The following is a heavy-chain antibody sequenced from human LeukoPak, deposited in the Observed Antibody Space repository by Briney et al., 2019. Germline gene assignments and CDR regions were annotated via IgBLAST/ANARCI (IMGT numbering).Heavy chain of an antibody. D-gene: IGHD6-19*01. J-gene: IGHJ4*02. CDR2: IRSKANSYAT. CDR1: GFTFSGSA. V-gene: IGHV3-73*01. CDR3: TGHYRAGIAVAPFDY. Sequence: PGGSLRLSCAASGFTFSGSAMHWVRQASGKGREWVGRIRSKANSYATASAASVKGRFTISREDSKNTAYLQMNSLKTEDTAVYYCTGHYRAGIAVAPFDYWGQGTLVTVSS.